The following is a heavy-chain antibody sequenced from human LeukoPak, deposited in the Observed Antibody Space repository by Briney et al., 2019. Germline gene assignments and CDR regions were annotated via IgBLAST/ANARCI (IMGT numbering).Heavy chain of an antibody. CDR2: IYHSGST. CDR3: ARKEGSIAARIDY. J-gene: IGHJ4*02. D-gene: IGHD6-6*01. CDR1: GYSLSSGYY. V-gene: IGHV4-38-2*01. Sequence: KPSETLALTCAVSGYSLSSGYYWGLVRQPPRKGLEWIGSIYHSGSTYYNPSLKSRVTISVDTSKNQFSLKLSSVTAADTAVYYCARKEGSIAARIDYWGQGTLVTVSS.